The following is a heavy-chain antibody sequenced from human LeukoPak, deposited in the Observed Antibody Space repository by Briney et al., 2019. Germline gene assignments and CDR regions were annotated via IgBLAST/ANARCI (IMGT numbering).Heavy chain of an antibody. CDR3: ARADGYSYGRFDY. D-gene: IGHD5-18*01. Sequence: GGSLRLSCAASGFTFSDYYMSWIRQAPGKGLEWVAVISYDGSNKYYADSVKGRFTISRDNSKNALYLQMNSLRAEDTAVYYCARADGYSYGRFDYWGPGTLVTVSS. CDR2: ISYDGSNK. CDR1: GFTFSDYY. V-gene: IGHV3-30-3*01. J-gene: IGHJ4*02.